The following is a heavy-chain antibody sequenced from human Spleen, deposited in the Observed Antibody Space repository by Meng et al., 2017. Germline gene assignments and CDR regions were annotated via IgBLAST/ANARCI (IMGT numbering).Heavy chain of an antibody. CDR1: GCSISTSGYC. Sequence: QPQLQESGPGLVRPSEALSLTCSVSGCSISTSGYCWGWIRQPPGKGLEWIGSIGHSGFTYYTPSLKSRVTVSIDTSRNQFSLWLTSVTAADTAVYYCVRSSAWVRTGFDPWGQGTLVTVSS. CDR3: VRSSAWVRTGFDP. CDR2: IGHSGFT. J-gene: IGHJ5*02. V-gene: IGHV4-39*01. D-gene: IGHD6-19*01.